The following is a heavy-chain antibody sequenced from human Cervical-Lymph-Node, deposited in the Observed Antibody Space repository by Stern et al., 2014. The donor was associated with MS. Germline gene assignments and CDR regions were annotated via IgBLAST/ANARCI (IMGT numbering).Heavy chain of an antibody. J-gene: IGHJ6*02. CDR3: ARPPPRRKWDDPNYGMDV. D-gene: IGHD1-1*01. Sequence: MQLVQSGAEVKKPGESLKISCKGSGYTFTNNWIAWVRQMPGKGLEWMGIIYPDDSDIRYSPSLQGQVTISADKSIGTAYLQWSSLKAADSAVYYWARPPPRRKWDDPNYGMDVWGQGTTVTVSS. CDR1: GYTFTNNW. V-gene: IGHV5-51*03. CDR2: IYPDDSDI.